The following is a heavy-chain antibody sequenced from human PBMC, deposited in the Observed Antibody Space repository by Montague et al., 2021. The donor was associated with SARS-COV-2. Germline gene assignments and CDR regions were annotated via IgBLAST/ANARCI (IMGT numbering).Heavy chain of an antibody. Sequence: PPLVKPTQTLTLTCTFSGFSLSTPNVGVAWIRQPPGKALEWLAVIYSNGDKRYSPSLQRRLTITKDTSRNQVVLSLTNVDPLDTATYYCAHLIRYYDIFTGIPFDDWGQGTQVTVFS. CDR1: GFSLSTPNVG. D-gene: IGHD3-9*01. J-gene: IGHJ4*02. CDR3: AHLIRYYDIFTGIPFDD. CDR2: IYSNGDK. V-gene: IGHV2-5*01.